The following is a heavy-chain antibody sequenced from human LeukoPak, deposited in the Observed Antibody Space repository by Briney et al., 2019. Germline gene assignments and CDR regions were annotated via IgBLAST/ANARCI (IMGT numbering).Heavy chain of an antibody. J-gene: IGHJ6*02. CDR1: GFTFSSYA. CDR2: ISGSGGST. Sequence: SGGSLRLSCAASGFTFSSYAMSWVRQAPGKGLEWVSAISGSGGSTYYADSVKGRFTISRDNSKNTLYLQMNSLRAEDTAVYYCAQSNYAQYYYYGMDVWGQGTTVTVSS. CDR3: AQSNYAQYYYYGMDV. V-gene: IGHV3-23*01. D-gene: IGHD4-11*01.